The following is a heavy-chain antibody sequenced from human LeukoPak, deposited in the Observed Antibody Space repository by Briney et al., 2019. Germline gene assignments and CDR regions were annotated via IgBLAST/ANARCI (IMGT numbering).Heavy chain of an antibody. CDR1: GGSLNSGGHY. CDR3: ARDRYAGISGTGWFDP. D-gene: IGHD1-20*01. J-gene: IGHJ5*02. V-gene: IGHV4-31*03. Sequence: SETLSLTCTVSGGSLNSGGHYWSWIRQHPGKALEWIGYIYYTGNTYCSPSLKSRATISVDTSKNQFSLKLTSVTAADTAVYYCARDRYAGISGTGWFDPWGQGTLVTVSS. CDR2: IYYTGNT.